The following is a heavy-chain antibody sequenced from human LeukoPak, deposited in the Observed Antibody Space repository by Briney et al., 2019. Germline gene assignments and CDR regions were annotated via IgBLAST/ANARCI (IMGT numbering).Heavy chain of an antibody. CDR3: AKGDSSGYYFPSFWFDP. CDR2: ISYDGSNK. J-gene: IGHJ5*02. V-gene: IGHV3-30*18. CDR1: GFTFSSYG. D-gene: IGHD3-22*01. Sequence: GRSLRLSCAASGFTFSSYGMHWVRQAPGKGLEWVAVISYDGSNKYYADSVKGRFTISRDNSKNTLYLQMNSLRAEDTAVYYCAKGDSSGYYFPSFWFDPWGQGTLVTVSS.